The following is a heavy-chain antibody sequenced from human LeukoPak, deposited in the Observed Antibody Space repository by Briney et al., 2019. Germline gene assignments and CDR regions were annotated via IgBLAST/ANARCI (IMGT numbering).Heavy chain of an antibody. CDR3: TRFYDKYGYYYFDY. D-gene: IGHD5-24*01. CDR1: GGSISTSPYY. Sequence: SETLSLTCTVSGGSISTSPYYWGWIRQPPGKGLEWIGNIYYSGYTYYNPSLKSRVTMSVDTSKSQFSLKLASVTAADTAIYYCTRFYDKYGYYYFDYWGQGTLVTVSS. CDR2: IYYSGYT. J-gene: IGHJ4*02. V-gene: IGHV4-39*01.